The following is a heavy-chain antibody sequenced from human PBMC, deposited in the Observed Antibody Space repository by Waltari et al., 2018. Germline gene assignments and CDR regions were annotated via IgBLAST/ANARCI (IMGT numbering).Heavy chain of an antibody. Sequence: EVQLVASGGGLVKPGRSLTLSCAASGFPFSTYSMNWVRQAPGKGLEWVSSISSSRGYIHYADSVKGRFTISRDNAKKSLYLQMNSLRAEDTAVYYCARDTPAGLFDYWGQGTLVTVSS. D-gene: IGHD2-2*01. J-gene: IGHJ4*02. V-gene: IGHV3-21*01. CDR2: ISSSRGYI. CDR1: GFPFSTYS. CDR3: ARDTPAGLFDY.